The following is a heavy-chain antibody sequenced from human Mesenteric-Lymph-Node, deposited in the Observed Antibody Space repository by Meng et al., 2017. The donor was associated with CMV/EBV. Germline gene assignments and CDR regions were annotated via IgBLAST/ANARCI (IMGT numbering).Heavy chain of an antibody. Sequence: GGSLRLSCAASVFSFSNYNMNWVRQAPGKGLEWVSSINISSPYICDADSLKGRFTISRDNAKNSLYLQMNSLRAEDTAVYYCARGIAARHPSALLYWGQGTLVTVSS. CDR1: VFSFSNYN. D-gene: IGHD6-6*01. V-gene: IGHV3-21*01. CDR2: INISSPYI. J-gene: IGHJ4*02. CDR3: ARGIAARHPSALLY.